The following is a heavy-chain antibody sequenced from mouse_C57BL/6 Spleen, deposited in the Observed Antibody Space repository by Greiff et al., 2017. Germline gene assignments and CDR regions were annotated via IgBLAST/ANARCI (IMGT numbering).Heavy chain of an antibody. CDR1: GYTFTSYD. V-gene: IGHV1-85*01. CDR3: ARSEYYYGSSYEDY. D-gene: IGHD1-1*01. CDR2: IYPRDGST. J-gene: IGHJ2*01. Sequence: QVQLQQSGPELVKPGASVKLSCKASGYTFTSYDINWVKQRPGQGLEWIGWIYPRDGSTKYNEKLKGKATLTVDTSSSTAYMELHSLTYEDYAVYFCARSEYYYGSSYEDYWGQGTTLTVSA.